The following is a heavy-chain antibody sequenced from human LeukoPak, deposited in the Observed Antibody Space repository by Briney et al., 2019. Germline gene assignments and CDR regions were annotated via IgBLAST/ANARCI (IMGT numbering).Heavy chain of an antibody. CDR1: GGSISSNC. V-gene: IGHV4-4*07. D-gene: IGHD1-26*01. J-gene: IGHJ3*02. CDR2: IYSSGST. Sequence: SETLSLTCTVSGGSISSNCWTWIRQPAGEGLEWIRRIYSSGSTNYNPSLKSRVTMSVDTSKNQFSLKLSSVTAADTAVYYCARGSYSGSSTGAFDIWGLGTMVTVSS. CDR3: ARGSYSGSSTGAFDI.